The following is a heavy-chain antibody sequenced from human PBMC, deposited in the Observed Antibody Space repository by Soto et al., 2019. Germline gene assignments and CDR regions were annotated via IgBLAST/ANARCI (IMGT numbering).Heavy chain of an antibody. CDR1: GYTFTSYF. CDR3: ARVYCSGGSCYSIDY. J-gene: IGHJ4*02. CDR2: INPSGGST. Sequence: ASVKVSCKASGYTFTSYFMHWVRQAPGQGLEWMGIINPSGGSTSYAQKFQGRVTMTRYTSTSTVYMELSSLRSEDTAVYYCARVYCSGGSCYSIDYWGQGTLVTVSS. D-gene: IGHD2-15*01. V-gene: IGHV1-46*03.